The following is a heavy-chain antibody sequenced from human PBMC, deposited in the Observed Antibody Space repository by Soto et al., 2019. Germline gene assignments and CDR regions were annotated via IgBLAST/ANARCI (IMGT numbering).Heavy chain of an antibody. V-gene: IGHV1-2*04. Sequence: ASVKVSCKASGYSFTDYHIHWVRQAPGQGLEWLGRINPKSGGTSTAQKFQGWVTMTTDTSISTASMELTRLTSDDTAIYYCARGDSTDCSKGVCSFFYNHDMDVWGQGTTVTVSS. CDR2: INPKSGGT. D-gene: IGHD2-8*01. CDR3: ARGDSTDCSKGVCSFFYNHDMDV. CDR1: GYSFTDYH. J-gene: IGHJ6*02.